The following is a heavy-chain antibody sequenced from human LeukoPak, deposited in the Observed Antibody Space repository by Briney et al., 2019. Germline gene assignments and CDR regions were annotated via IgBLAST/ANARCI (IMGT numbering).Heavy chain of an antibody. CDR2: ISYDGSDK. V-gene: IGHV3-30*18. Sequence: GGSLRLSCAASGFTFSSYDMYWVRQAPGKGLEWVAIISYDGSDKYYADSVKGRFTISRDNSKNTLFLQMDSLRPEDTAVYYCAKDNGWQTQLGGYYYYYGMDVWGQGTPVTVSS. CDR1: GFTFSSYD. D-gene: IGHD6-6*01. CDR3: AKDNGWQTQLGGYYYYYGMDV. J-gene: IGHJ6*02.